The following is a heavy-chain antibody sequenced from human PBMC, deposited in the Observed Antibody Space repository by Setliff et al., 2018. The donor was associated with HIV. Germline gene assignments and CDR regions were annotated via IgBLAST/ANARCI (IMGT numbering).Heavy chain of an antibody. J-gene: IGHJ6*03. D-gene: IGHD2-2*01. Sequence: SETLSLTCTVSGGSFTSRSYYWGWIRQPPGKGLEWIGSIFYSGITYYNPSLKSRVTISVDTSKNQFSLNLTSVTAADTAVYYCARDSRYYAPYYYYYYMDVWGKGTTVTVSS. V-gene: IGHV4-39*07. CDR1: GGSFTSRSYY. CDR2: IFYSGIT. CDR3: ARDSRYYAPYYYYYYMDV.